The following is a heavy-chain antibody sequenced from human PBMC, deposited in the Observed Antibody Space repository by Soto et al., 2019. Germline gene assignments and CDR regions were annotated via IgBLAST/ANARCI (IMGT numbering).Heavy chain of an antibody. CDR1: GGSISSYY. CDR2: IYYSGST. CDR3: ARVSMITFEGVIVDY. J-gene: IGHJ4*02. V-gene: IGHV4-59*01. Sequence: SETLSLTCTVSGGSISSYYWSWIRQPPGKGLEWIGYIYYSGSTNYNPSLKSRVTITVDTSKNQFSLKLSSVTAADTAVYYCARVSMITFEGVIVDYWGQGTLVTVSS. D-gene: IGHD3-16*02.